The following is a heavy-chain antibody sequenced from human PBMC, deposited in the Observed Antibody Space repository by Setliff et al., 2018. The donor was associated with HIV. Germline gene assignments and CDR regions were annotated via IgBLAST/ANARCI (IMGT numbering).Heavy chain of an antibody. CDR1: GYTFTSYA. D-gene: IGHD3-10*01. CDR2: INTKTGNP. J-gene: IGHJ4*02. CDR3: ARAPFLQFFRGSPYYFDY. Sequence: ASVKVSCKASGYTFTSYAMNWVRQAPGQGLEWLGWINTKTGNPTYVQGFPGQFVFSLDTSVSTAYLEISSLKAGDTAVYYCARAPFLQFFRGSPYYFDYWGQGSLVTVSS. V-gene: IGHV7-4-1*02.